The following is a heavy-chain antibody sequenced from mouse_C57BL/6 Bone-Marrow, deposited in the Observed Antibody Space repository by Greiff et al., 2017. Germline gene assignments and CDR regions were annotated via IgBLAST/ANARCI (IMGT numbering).Heavy chain of an antibody. CDR1: GYTFTDYN. CDR2: INPNNGGT. J-gene: IGHJ3*01. V-gene: IGHV1-18*01. D-gene: IGHD2-1*01. CDR3: ARGGNGLFAY. Sequence: EVQLQQSGPELVKPGASVKIPCKASGYTFTDYNMDWVKQSHGKSLEWIGDINPNNGGTNYNQKFKGKATLTVDKSSSTAYMELRSLASEDTAVYYCARGGNGLFAYWGQGTLVTVSA.